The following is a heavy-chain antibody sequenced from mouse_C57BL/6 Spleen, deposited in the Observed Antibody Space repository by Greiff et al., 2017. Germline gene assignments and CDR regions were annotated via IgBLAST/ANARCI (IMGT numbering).Heavy chain of an antibody. CDR1: GYTFTSYW. CDR2: IHPNSGST. D-gene: IGHD2-3*01. CDR3: ARERVYDGYYGYFDV. J-gene: IGHJ1*03. Sequence: VQLQQPGAELVKPGASVKLSCKASGYTFTSYWMHWVKQRPGQGLEWIGMIHPNSGSTNYNEKFKSKATLTVDKSSSTAYMQLSSLTSEDSAVYYCARERVYDGYYGYFDVWGTGTTGTVSS. V-gene: IGHV1-64*01.